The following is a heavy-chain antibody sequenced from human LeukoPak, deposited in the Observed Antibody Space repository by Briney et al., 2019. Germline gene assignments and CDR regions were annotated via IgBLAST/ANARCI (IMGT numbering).Heavy chain of an antibody. Sequence: SVTVSCKASGGTFSSYAISWVRQAPGQGLEWMGGIIPIFGTANYAQKFQGRVTITADESTSTAYMELSSLRSEDTAVYYCARAQLHRNWFDPWGQGTLVTVSS. J-gene: IGHJ5*02. CDR1: GGTFSSYA. CDR2: IIPIFGTA. CDR3: ARAQLHRNWFDP. D-gene: IGHD5-24*01. V-gene: IGHV1-69*13.